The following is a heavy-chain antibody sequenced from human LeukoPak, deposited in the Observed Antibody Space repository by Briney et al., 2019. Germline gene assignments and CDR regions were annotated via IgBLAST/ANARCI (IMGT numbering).Heavy chain of an antibody. Sequence: GGSLGLSCAASGFTFSSYSMNWVRQAPGKGLEWVSSISSSGSYIYYADSVKGRFTISRDNAKNSLYLQMNSLRAEDTAVYYCARSLNTAMGSFDYWGQGTLVTVSS. D-gene: IGHD5-18*01. CDR2: ISSSGSYI. CDR3: ARSLNTAMGSFDY. J-gene: IGHJ4*02. V-gene: IGHV3-21*01. CDR1: GFTFSSYS.